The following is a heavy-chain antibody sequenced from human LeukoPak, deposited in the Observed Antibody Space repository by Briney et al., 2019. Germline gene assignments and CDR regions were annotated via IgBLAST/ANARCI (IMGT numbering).Heavy chain of an antibody. CDR3: ARDEAEMGQDY. J-gene: IGHJ4*02. Sequence: ASVKVSCKASGYTFTSYYMHWVRQAPGQGLEWMGMINPSGGSTSYAQKFQGRVTMTRDTSTSTVYMELSSLRSEDTAVYYCARDEAEMGQDYWGQGTLVTVSS. D-gene: IGHD5-24*01. CDR2: INPSGGST. V-gene: IGHV1-46*01. CDR1: GYTFTSYY.